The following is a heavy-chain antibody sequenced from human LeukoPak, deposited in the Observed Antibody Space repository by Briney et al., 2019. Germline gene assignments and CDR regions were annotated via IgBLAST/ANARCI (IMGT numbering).Heavy chain of an antibody. Sequence: GGSLGLSCAASGFTFSSYAMSWVRQAPGKGLEWVSYISSSGSNMFYADSVKGRFTISRDNAKNSLYLQMNSLRDEDTAVYYCAREAQHLVDLYYYYYMDVWGKGTTVTVSS. CDR1: GFTFSSYA. D-gene: IGHD6-13*01. CDR2: ISSSGSNM. V-gene: IGHV3-48*02. CDR3: AREAQHLVDLYYYYYMDV. J-gene: IGHJ6*03.